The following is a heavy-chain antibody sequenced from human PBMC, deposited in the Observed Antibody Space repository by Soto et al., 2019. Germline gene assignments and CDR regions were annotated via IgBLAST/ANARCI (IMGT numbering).Heavy chain of an antibody. Sequence: GASVKVSCKASGFTFTSSAVQWVRQARGQRPEWIGWIVVGSGNTNYAQKFQERVTITRDMSTSTAYMELSSLRSEDTAVYYCAADVDTAMVNFDYWGQGTLVTVSS. D-gene: IGHD5-18*01. CDR2: IVVGSGNT. CDR1: GFTFTSSA. V-gene: IGHV1-58*01. CDR3: AADVDTAMVNFDY. J-gene: IGHJ4*02.